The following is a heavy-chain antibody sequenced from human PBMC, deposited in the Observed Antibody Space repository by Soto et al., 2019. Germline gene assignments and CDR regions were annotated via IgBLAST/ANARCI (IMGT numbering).Heavy chain of an antibody. D-gene: IGHD3-10*01. J-gene: IGHJ4*02. V-gene: IGHV1-2*02. CDR3: AREVLSRGNFISGKLFDC. CDR1: RYSFTCYY. CDR2: ITPKSGGT. Sequence: ASGKASSKAPRYSFTCYYLQSARHSPGQGLEWMGIITPKSGGTKYPQKFQGRVTMTGDTSISTVFMELSRVTSDDTTVYYCAREVLSRGNFISGKLFDCWGQGSLVTVSP.